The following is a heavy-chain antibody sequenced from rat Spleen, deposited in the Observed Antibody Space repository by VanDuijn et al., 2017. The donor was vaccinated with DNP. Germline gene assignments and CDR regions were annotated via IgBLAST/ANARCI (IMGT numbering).Heavy chain of an antibody. D-gene: IGHD1-2*01. V-gene: IGHV2S12*01. CDR1: GFSLTSYA. Sequence: QVRLRESGPGLVQPSHTLSLTCTVSGFSLTSYAVSWVRQPPGKGLEWIAAISNGRSTYYNSALKSRLSISRDTSKSQVFLKMNSLQPEDTAIYFCTRDGTITAIRFDYWGQGVMVTVSS. CDR2: ISNGRST. J-gene: IGHJ2*01. CDR3: TRDGTITAIRFDY.